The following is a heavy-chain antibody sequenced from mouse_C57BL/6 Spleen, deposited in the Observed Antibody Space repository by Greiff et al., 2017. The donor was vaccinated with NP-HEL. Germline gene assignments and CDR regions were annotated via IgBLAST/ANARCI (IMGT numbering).Heavy chain of an antibody. J-gene: IGHJ4*01. Sequence: QVQLQQSGAELVKPGASVKISCKASGYAFSSYWMNWVKQRPGKGLEWIGQIYPGDGDTNYNGKFKGKATLTADKSSSTAYMQLSSLTSEDSAVYFCARSRWDGYYAMDYWGQGTSVTVSS. V-gene: IGHV1-80*01. CDR2: IYPGDGDT. CDR1: GYAFSSYW. CDR3: ARSRWDGYYAMDY. D-gene: IGHD4-1*01.